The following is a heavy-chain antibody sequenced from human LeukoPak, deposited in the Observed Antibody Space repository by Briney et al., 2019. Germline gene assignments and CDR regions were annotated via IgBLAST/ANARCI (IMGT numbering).Heavy chain of an antibody. CDR2: ISSSNSYI. Sequence: GGSLRLSCAASGFTFSSYSMNWVRQAPGKGLEWVSSISSSNSYIYYADSVKGRFTISRDNAKNSLYLQMNSLRAEDTAVYYCARDQGDSPPAARRRPFDYWGQGTLVTVSS. CDR1: GFTFSSYS. CDR3: ARDQGDSPPAARRRPFDY. V-gene: IGHV3-21*01. J-gene: IGHJ4*02. D-gene: IGHD6-6*01.